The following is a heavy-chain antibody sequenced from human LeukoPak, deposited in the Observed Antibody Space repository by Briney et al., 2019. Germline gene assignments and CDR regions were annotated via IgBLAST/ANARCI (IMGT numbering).Heavy chain of an antibody. CDR3: ARGQFGTSWYKN. D-gene: IGHD2-2*01. V-gene: IGHV4-59*01. CDR1: GGSISSYY. Sequence: SETLSLTCTVSGGSISSYYWSWIRQPPGKGLEWIGYIYYSEHTNYIPSLKSRVTISVDTSKNQFSLNLSSVTAADTAVYFCARGQFGTSWYKNWGQGTLVTVSS. J-gene: IGHJ4*02. CDR2: IYYSEHT.